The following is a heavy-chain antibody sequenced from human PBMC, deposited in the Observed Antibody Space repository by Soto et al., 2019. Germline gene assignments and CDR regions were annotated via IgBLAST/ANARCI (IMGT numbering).Heavy chain of an antibody. J-gene: IGHJ4*02. CDR3: AKATRLTDTGSD. V-gene: IGHV3-9*01. Sequence: EVQLVESGGGLVQPGRSLRLSCAASGFTFDDYALHWVRQVPGKGLEWVSGIRWNSVAIHYADSVKGRFIISRDNAKNALYLQMNNLRGEDTALYYCAKATRLTDTGSDWGQGTLVTVSS. D-gene: IGHD2-8*02. CDR2: IRWNSVAI. CDR1: GFTFDDYA.